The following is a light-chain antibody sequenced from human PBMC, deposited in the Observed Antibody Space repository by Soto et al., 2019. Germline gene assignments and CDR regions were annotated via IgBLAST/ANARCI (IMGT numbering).Light chain of an antibody. CDR1: QSVISN. V-gene: IGKV3-20*01. CDR2: DAS. Sequence: VIARSPAAVYVKPGERATISCRASQSVISNLAWYQQKPGQAPRLLIYDASNRATCIPDRFSGSGSGTDFTLTITRLEPEDFAVYYCQQYGGSPRTFGQGTKVDIK. CDR3: QQYGGSPRT. J-gene: IGKJ1*01.